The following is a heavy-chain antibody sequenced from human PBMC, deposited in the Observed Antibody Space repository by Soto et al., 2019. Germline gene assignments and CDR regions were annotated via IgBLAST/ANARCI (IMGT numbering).Heavy chain of an antibody. CDR2: IKQDGSEK. D-gene: IGHD1-26*01. Sequence: GGSLRLSCAASGFTFSSYWMSWVRQAPGKGLEWVANIKQDGSEKYYVDSVKGRFTISRDNAKNSLYLQMNSLRAEDTAVDYCARVSGTLQWELRDAFDIWGQGTMVTVSS. CDR3: ARVSGTLQWELRDAFDI. CDR1: GFTFSSYW. V-gene: IGHV3-7*01. J-gene: IGHJ3*02.